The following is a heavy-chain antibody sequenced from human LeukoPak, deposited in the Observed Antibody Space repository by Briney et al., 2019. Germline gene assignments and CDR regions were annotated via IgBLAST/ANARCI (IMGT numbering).Heavy chain of an antibody. CDR1: GFTFSDYY. CDR3: AKHLRITIFGDNDP. CDR2: ISSSGSTI. J-gene: IGHJ5*02. V-gene: IGHV3-11*01. Sequence: GGSLRLSCAASGFTFSDYYMSWIRQAPGKGLEWVSYISSSGSTIYYADSVKGRFTISRDNAKNSLYLQMNSLRAEDTAVYYCAKHLRITIFGDNDPWGQGTLVTVSS. D-gene: IGHD3-3*01.